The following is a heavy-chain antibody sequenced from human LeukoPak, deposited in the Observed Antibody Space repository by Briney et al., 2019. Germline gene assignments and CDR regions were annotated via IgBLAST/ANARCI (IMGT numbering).Heavy chain of an antibody. Sequence: SETLSLTCTVSGGSISSYYWSWIRQPPGKGLEWIGYIYYSGSTNYNPSLKSRLTMSVDTSKNQFSLKLNSVTAADTAVYYCAREYCSSTSCYLMDYWGQGTLVTVSS. CDR3: AREYCSSTSCYLMDY. CDR1: GGSISSYY. CDR2: IYYSGST. J-gene: IGHJ4*02. V-gene: IGHV4-59*12. D-gene: IGHD2-2*01.